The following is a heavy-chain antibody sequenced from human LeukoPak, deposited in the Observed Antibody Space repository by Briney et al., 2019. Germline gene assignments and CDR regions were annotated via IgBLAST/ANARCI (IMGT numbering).Heavy chain of an antibody. CDR1: GGSISSGGYY. CDR2: IYYSGST. J-gene: IGHJ4*02. V-gene: IGHV4-61*08. Sequence: MTSETLSLTCTVSGGSISSGGYYWSWIRQPPGKGLEWIGYIYYSGSTNYNPSLKSRVTISVDTSKNQFSLKLSSVTAADTAVYYCARVLEQTVAGFGVFDYWGQGTLVTVSS. D-gene: IGHD6-19*01. CDR3: ARVLEQTVAGFGVFDY.